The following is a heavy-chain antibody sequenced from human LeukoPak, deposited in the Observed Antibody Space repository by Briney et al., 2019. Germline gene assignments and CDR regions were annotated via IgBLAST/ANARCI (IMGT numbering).Heavy chain of an antibody. D-gene: IGHD6-13*01. J-gene: IGHJ4*02. Sequence: SETLSLTCTVSNGSINTYFWTWIRQPPGRGLEWIGIINYSETTRYNPSLKSRVTLSVDTSRNLFSLKLDSVTAADTAVYFCARALRSQGAAAGTGYLDSWGQGALVTVSS. CDR3: ARALRSQGAAAGTGYLDS. CDR2: INYSETT. V-gene: IGHV4-59*08. CDR1: NGSINTYF.